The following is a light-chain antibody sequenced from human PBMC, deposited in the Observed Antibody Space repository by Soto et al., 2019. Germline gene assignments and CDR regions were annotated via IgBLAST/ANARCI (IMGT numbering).Light chain of an antibody. J-gene: IGLJ2*01. V-gene: IGLV3-1*01. CDR1: KLGDKY. CDR2: QDS. Sequence: SSELTQPPSVSVSPGQTASITCSGDKLGDKYACWYQQKPGQSPVLVIYQDSKRPSGIPERFSGSNSGNTATLTISGTQAMDEADYYCQAWDSSTGEVFGGGTKVTVL. CDR3: QAWDSSTGEV.